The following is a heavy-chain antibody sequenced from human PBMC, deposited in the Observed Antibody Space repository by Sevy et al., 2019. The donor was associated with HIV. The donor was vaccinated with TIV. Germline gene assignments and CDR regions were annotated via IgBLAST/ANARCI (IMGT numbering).Heavy chain of an antibody. Sequence: SETLSLTCAVSGGSISSSNWWSWVRQPPGKGLEWIGEIYHSGSTNYNSSLKSRVTISVDKSKNQFSLKLSSVTAADTAVYYCARERYSSSWYHIDYWGQGTLVTVSS. CDR1: GGSISSSNW. D-gene: IGHD6-13*01. CDR2: IYHSGST. CDR3: ARERYSSSWYHIDY. J-gene: IGHJ4*02. V-gene: IGHV4-4*02.